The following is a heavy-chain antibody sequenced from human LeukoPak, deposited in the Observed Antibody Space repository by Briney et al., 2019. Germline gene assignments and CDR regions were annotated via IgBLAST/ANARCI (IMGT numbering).Heavy chain of an antibody. D-gene: IGHD2/OR15-2a*01. Sequence: SETLSLTCTVSGGSISSSTYYWGWIRQPPGKGLEWIGTIHYSGSTYYNPSLKSRVAISVDTSKNQLSLKLSSVTAADTAVYYCARGNSNDHLAWFGPWGQGTLVSVSS. J-gene: IGHJ5*02. CDR2: IHYSGST. V-gene: IGHV4-39*07. CDR1: GGSISSSTYY. CDR3: ARGNSNDHLAWFGP.